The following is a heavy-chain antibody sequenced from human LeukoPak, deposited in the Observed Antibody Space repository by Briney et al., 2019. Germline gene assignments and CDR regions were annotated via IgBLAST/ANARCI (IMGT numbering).Heavy chain of an antibody. D-gene: IGHD3-22*01. CDR2: ISSSGSTI. V-gene: IGHV3-48*03. CDR3: ARDQADYFDSSGSYLGALDF. J-gene: IGHJ4*02. CDR1: GFTFSSYE. Sequence: GGSLRLSCAASGFTFSSYEMNWVRQAPGKGLEWVSYISSSGSTIYYADSVKGRFTISRDNAKNSLYLQMNSLTSEDTAVYFCARDQADYFDSSGSYLGALDFWGQGTLVTVSS.